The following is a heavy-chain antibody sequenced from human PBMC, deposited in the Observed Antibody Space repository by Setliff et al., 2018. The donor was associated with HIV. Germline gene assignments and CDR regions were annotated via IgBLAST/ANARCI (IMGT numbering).Heavy chain of an antibody. CDR3: ARVEGYCDGVSCYSDYYGMDV. V-gene: IGHV1-18*01. CDR2: ISTYNGNT. J-gene: IGHJ6*02. Sequence: GASVKVSCKASGDTFTKYGISWVRQAPGQGLEWMGWISTYNGNTNYAQKFQGWVTMTSDSSISTAYMELSRLKSDDTAVYYCARVEGYCDGVSCYSDYYGMDVWGQGTTVTV. D-gene: IGHD2-15*01. CDR1: GDTFTKYG.